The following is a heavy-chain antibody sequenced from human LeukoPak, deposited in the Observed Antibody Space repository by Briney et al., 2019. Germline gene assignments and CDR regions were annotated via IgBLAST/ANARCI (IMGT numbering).Heavy chain of an antibody. Sequence: SQTLSLTCIVSGGSITSGSYWWHWIRQPAGKGLEWIGRIYISDSTNYNPSLQSRVTISVDTSKNQFSLNLSSVTAADTAVYYCARGRLGDSFDYWGQGILVTVSS. CDR1: GGSITSGSYW. CDR3: ARGRLGDSFDY. CDR2: IYISDST. D-gene: IGHD3-16*01. V-gene: IGHV4-61*02. J-gene: IGHJ4*02.